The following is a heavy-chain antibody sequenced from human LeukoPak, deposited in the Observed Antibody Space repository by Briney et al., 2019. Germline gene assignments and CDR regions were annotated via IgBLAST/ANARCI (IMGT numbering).Heavy chain of an antibody. CDR1: GGSLSSYSYS. D-gene: IGHD4-17*01. Sequence: SETLSLTFSVSGGSLSSYSYSWGWIRPPPGKGLEWIATIYYSGVTYHNPSLKSRVTISIDTSKNQFSLRLDSVTAADTAVYYCARHADEYGDYPLWFDYWGQGSLVTVSS. CDR3: ARHADEYGDYPLWFDY. CDR2: IYYSGVT. J-gene: IGHJ4*02. V-gene: IGHV4-39*01.